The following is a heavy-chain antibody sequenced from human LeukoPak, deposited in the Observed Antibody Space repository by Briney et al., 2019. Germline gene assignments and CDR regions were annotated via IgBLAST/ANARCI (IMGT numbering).Heavy chain of an antibody. D-gene: IGHD1-7*01. CDR1: GGSISSTNYF. V-gene: IGHV4-39*01. CDR2: FYYVGST. J-gene: IGHJ4*02. CDR3: ARGDMTGTNFDF. Sequence: TSETLSLTCTVSGGSISSTNYFWGWIRQPPGKGLEWIGSFYYVGSTYYNSSLKSRVTLSVDTSKSQFSLNLSSGTAPDTAVYYCARGDMTGTNFDFWGQGTLVTVSS.